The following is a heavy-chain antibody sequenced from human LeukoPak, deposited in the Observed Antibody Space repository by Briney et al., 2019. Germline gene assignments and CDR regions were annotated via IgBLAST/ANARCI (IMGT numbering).Heavy chain of an antibody. CDR3: ARGSSRGPRDAFDF. CDR1: GYTFTSYY. J-gene: IGHJ3*01. Sequence: ASVKVSCKASGYTFTSYYVHWVRQAPGQGLEWMGIISPSGASTSYAQKFQGRVTMTRDMSTSTVYLELSSLISEDTAVYYCARGSSRGPRDAFDFWGQGTMVTLSS. V-gene: IGHV1-46*01. D-gene: IGHD2-15*01. CDR2: ISPSGAST.